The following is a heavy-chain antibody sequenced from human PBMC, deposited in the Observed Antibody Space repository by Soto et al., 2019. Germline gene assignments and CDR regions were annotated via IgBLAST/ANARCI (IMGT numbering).Heavy chain of an antibody. Sequence: QVKLQESGPGLVKPSGSLSLTCAVSGGSISDNNWWSWVRQPPGKGLEWIGEIYHRGTTNYNPPLKSRVTISMDKSKNQISMVLNSVTATDSAVYYCARHIGVAGTRGFDYWGQGTLVTVSS. J-gene: IGHJ4*02. CDR3: ARHIGVAGTRGFDY. CDR1: GGSISDNNW. V-gene: IGHV4-4*02. CDR2: IYHRGTT. D-gene: IGHD6-19*01.